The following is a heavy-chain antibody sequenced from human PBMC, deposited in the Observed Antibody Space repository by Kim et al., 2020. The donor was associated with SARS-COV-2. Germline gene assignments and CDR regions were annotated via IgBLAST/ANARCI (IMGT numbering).Heavy chain of an antibody. J-gene: IGHJ4*02. CDR3: AKVEREDYFDY. CDR1: GFTFSSYT. V-gene: IGHV3-23*03. Sequence: GGSLRLSCAASGFTFSSYTMSWVRQAPGKGLEWVSVIYSGGSSTYYADSVKGRFTISRDNSKNTLYLQMNSLRAEDTAVYYCAKVEREDYFDYWGQGTLVTVSS. CDR2: IYSGGSST.